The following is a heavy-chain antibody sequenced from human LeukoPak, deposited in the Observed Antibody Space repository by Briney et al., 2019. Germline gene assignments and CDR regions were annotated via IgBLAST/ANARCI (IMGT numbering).Heavy chain of an antibody. CDR3: ARAPNDYVWGSYRYAPRFDY. CDR1: GFTFSSYW. CDR2: IKRDGSEK. D-gene: IGHD3-16*02. Sequence: GGSLRLSCAASGFTFSSYWMSWVRQAPGKGLEWVANIKRDGSEKYYVDSVKGRFTISRDNAKNSLYLQMNSLRAADTAVYYCARAPNDYVWGSYRYAPRFDYWGQGTLVTVSS. V-gene: IGHV3-7*01. J-gene: IGHJ4*02.